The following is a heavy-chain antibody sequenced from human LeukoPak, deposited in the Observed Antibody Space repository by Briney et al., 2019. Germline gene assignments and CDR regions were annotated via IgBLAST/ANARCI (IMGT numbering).Heavy chain of an antibody. Sequence: GGSLRLSCAASGFTFSSYDMHWVRQATGKGLEWVSAIGTAGDTYYPGSVKGRFTISRDNAKNSLYLQMNSLRAEDTAVYYCARVGGGLLYDYWGQGTLVTVSS. CDR1: GFTFSSYD. CDR2: IGTAGDT. CDR3: ARVGGGLLYDY. D-gene: IGHD2/OR15-2a*01. V-gene: IGHV3-13*04. J-gene: IGHJ4*02.